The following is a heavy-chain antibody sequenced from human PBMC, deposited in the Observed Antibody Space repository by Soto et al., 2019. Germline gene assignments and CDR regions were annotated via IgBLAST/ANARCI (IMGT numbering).Heavy chain of an antibody. CDR1: GYTFTSYG. Sequence: ASVKVSCKASGYTFTSYGISWVRQAPGQGLEWMGWISAYNGNTNYAQKLQGRVTMTTDTSTSTAYMELRSLRSDDTAVYYCARNSANWGFWYYFDYWGQGTLVTVSS. D-gene: IGHD7-27*01. CDR2: ISAYNGNT. V-gene: IGHV1-18*01. CDR3: ARNSANWGFWYYFDY. J-gene: IGHJ4*02.